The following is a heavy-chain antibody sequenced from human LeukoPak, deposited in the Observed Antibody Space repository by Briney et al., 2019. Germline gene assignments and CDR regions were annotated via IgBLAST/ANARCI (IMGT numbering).Heavy chain of an antibody. J-gene: IGHJ4*02. CDR2: IYYNGYT. D-gene: IGHD1-1*01. V-gene: IGHV4-59*01. CDR3: ARGGSNNWRIGFYFDY. Sequence: SETLSLTCTVSGGSISSYYWNWIRQSPGKGLEWLGYIYYNGYTNYNPSLKSRVTMSVDTSKNQFSLKVNSVTAADTAIYYRARGGSNNWRIGFYFDYWGQGTLVTVSS. CDR1: GGSISSYY.